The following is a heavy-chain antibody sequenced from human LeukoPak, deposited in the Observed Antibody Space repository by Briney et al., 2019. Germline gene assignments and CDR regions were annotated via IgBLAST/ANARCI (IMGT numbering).Heavy chain of an antibody. CDR1: GYSISSGYY. CDR3: ARGSDFWSGYDDY. D-gene: IGHD3-3*01. CDR2: IYHSGST. V-gene: IGHV4-38-2*02. J-gene: IGHJ4*02. Sequence: PSETLSLTCTVSGYSISSGYYWGWIRQPPGKGLEWIGSIYHSGSTYYNPSLKSRVTMSVDTSKNQFSLKLSSVTAADTAVYYCARGSDFWSGYDDYWGQGTLVTVSS.